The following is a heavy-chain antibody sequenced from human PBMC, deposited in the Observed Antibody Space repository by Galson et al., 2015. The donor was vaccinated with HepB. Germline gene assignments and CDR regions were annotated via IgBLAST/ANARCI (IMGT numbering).Heavy chain of an antibody. CDR3: ARVGEYSSGWYGKFDY. D-gene: IGHD6-19*01. CDR2: IKQDGSEK. V-gene: IGHV3-7*03. J-gene: IGHJ4*02. Sequence: SLRLSCAASGFTFSSYWMSWVRQAPGKGLEWVANIKQDGSEKYYVDSVKGRFTISRDNAKNSLYLQMNSLRAEDTAVYYCARVGEYSSGWYGKFDYWGQGTLVTVSS. CDR1: GFTFSSYW.